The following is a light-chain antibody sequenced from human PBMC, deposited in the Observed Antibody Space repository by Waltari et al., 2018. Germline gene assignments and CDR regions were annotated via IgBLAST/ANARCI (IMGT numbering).Light chain of an antibody. Sequence: EIVMTQSPVTLSVSPGESVTLSCRASRTVDNNLAWYQQKPGQAPRLLIYGPSTRAPGIPARFSGTGSGTEFTLTISSVQSADFAVYYCQQFYDWPLTFGGGTKVELK. CDR3: QQFYDWPLT. J-gene: IGKJ4*01. V-gene: IGKV3-15*01. CDR2: GPS. CDR1: RTVDNN.